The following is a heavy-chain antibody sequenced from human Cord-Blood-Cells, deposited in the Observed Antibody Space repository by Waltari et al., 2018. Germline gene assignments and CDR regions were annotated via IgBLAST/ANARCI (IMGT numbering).Heavy chain of an antibody. J-gene: IGHJ1*01. D-gene: IGHD3-3*01. CDR2: IYYRGSA. CDR1: GGSISSGGYY. CDR3: ARTGGEWLEYFQH. Sequence: QVQLQESGPGLVKPSQTLSLTCTVSGGSISSGGYYWSWLRQHPGKGLEWIGYIYYRGSAYYNPSLRSRVTISVDTSKNQFSLKLSSVTAADTAVYYCARTGGEWLEYFQHWGQGTLVTVSS. V-gene: IGHV4-31*03.